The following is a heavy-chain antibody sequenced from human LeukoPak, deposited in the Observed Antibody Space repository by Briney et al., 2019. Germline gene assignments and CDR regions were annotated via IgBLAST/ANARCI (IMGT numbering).Heavy chain of an antibody. CDR3: ARDRTIFGVRYYMDV. CDR2: IGTAGDT. V-gene: IGHV3-13*01. Sequence: GGSLRLSCAASGFTFSSYDMHWVRQATGKGLEWVSAIGTAGDTYYPGSVKGRFTISRENAKNSLYLQMNSLRAGDTAVYYCARDRTIFGVRYYMDVWGKGTTVTVSS. J-gene: IGHJ6*03. D-gene: IGHD3-3*01. CDR1: GFTFSSYD.